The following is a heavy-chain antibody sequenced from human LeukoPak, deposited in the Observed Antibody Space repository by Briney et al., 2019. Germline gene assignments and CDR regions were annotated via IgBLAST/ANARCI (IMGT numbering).Heavy chain of an antibody. CDR1: GFTFSSYS. CDR3: AKGGASVTRYVDY. J-gene: IGHJ4*02. CDR2: MSNSGDNT. V-gene: IGHV3-30*18. Sequence: GGSLRLSCAASGFTFSSYSMQWVRQTPGKGLEWVGIMSNSGDNTFYGEAVKGRFTISRDNSQNTLYLQMNSLRPEDTAVYYCAKGGASVTRYVDYWGQGTLVTVSS. D-gene: IGHD4-17*01.